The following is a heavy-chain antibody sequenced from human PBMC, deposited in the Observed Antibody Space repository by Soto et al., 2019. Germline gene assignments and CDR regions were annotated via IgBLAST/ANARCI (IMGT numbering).Heavy chain of an antibody. Sequence: PSQTLSLTCAISGDSVSSNSAAWNWIRQSPSRGLEWLGRTYYRSKWYNDYAVSVKSRITINPDTSKNQFSLQLNSVTPEDTAVYYCARGLGPKEQWLLTPNWFDPWGQGTLVTVS. CDR1: GDSVSSNSAA. CDR2: TYYRSKWYN. J-gene: IGHJ5*02. CDR3: ARGLGPKEQWLLTPNWFDP. D-gene: IGHD6-19*01. V-gene: IGHV6-1*01.